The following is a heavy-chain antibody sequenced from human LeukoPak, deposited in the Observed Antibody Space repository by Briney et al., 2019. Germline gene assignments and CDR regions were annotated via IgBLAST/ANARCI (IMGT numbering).Heavy chain of an antibody. CDR1: GFTFSSSA. CDR3: ARAPGEQWLYDY. D-gene: IGHD6-19*01. CDR2: ISSNGGST. J-gene: IGHJ4*02. V-gene: IGHV3-64*01. Sequence: GGSLRLSCSASGFTFSSSAMHWVRQAPGKGLEYVSAISSNGGSTYYANSVKGRFTISRDNSKNTLYLQMGSLRAEDMAVYYCARAPGEQWLYDYWGQGTLVTVSS.